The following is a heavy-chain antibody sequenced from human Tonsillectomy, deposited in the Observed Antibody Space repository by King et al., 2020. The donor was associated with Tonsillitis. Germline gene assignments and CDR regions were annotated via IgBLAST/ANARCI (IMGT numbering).Heavy chain of an antibody. Sequence: VQLVESGGGLVQPGGSLRLSCAASGFTFSSYAMSWVRQAPGKGLEWVSAISGSGGSTYYADSVKGRFTISRDNSKNTLYLQMNSLRAEDTAVYYCAKVSYYDSRIKIGLDYWGQGTLVTVSS. CDR2: ISGSGGST. V-gene: IGHV3-23*04. CDR1: GFTFSSYA. D-gene: IGHD3-22*01. CDR3: AKVSYYDSRIKIGLDY. J-gene: IGHJ4*02.